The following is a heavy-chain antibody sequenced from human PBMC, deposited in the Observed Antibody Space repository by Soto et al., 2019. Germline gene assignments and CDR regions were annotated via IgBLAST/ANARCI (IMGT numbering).Heavy chain of an antibody. CDR1: GFTLTRSA. CDR3: AKDMGQWVATFDY. CDR2: ISAGGGGT. Sequence: PGGSLRLSCAGSGFTLTRSAVSWVRQAPGKGLEWVSGISAGGGGTYYADSVKGRFTISRDISKNTVYLQMNGLRVEDTAVYYCAKDMGQWVATFDYWGHGTLVTVYS. V-gene: IGHV3-23*01. J-gene: IGHJ4*01. D-gene: IGHD6-19*01.